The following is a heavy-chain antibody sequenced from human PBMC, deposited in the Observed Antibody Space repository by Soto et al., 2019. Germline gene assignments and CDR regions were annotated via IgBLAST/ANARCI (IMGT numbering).Heavy chain of an antibody. CDR3: ARARYSSRWGTFDR. J-gene: IGHJ4*02. CDR2: IFPNVGTA. D-gene: IGHD6-19*01. CDR1: GGSYSANE. Sequence: ASVTVSCPAYGGSYSANEICWVRQAPGQGLEWMGRIFPNVGTADYAQKFEGRLSIIADESTSTVFMELSRLIPADTAVYFCARARYSSRWGTFDRWGQGTQVTGSS. V-gene: IGHV1-69*13.